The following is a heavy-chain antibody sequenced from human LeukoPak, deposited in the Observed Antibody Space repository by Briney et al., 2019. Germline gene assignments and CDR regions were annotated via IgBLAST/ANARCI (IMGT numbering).Heavy chain of an antibody. J-gene: IGHJ4*02. Sequence: ASVKVSCKASGYTFTSYYMHWVRQAPGQGLEWMGIINPSGGSTSYAQKFQGRVTMTRDTSTSTVYMELSSLRSEDTAVYYCARDSARGSYYVPETFDYWGQGTLVTVSS. CDR3: ARDSARGSYYVPETFDY. CDR2: INPSGGST. V-gene: IGHV1-46*01. D-gene: IGHD1-26*01. CDR1: GYTFTSYY.